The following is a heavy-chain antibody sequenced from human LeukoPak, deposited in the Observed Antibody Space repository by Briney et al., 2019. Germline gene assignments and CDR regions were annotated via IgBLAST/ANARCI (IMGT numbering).Heavy chain of an antibody. CDR1: GYTFTSYD. Sequence: ASVKVSCKASGYTFTSYDINWVRQATGQGLEWMGWMNPNSGNTAYAQKFQGRVTMTRNTSTRTAYMELSSLRSEDTVVYYCARVGSNWYNYFDPWGQGTLVTVSS. CDR3: ARVGSNWYNYFDP. CDR2: MNPNSGNT. V-gene: IGHV1-8*01. J-gene: IGHJ5*02. D-gene: IGHD6-13*01.